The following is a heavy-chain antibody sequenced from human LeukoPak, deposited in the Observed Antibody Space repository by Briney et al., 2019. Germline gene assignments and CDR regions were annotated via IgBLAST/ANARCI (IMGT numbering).Heavy chain of an antibody. CDR1: GGSISSYY. J-gene: IGHJ6*03. D-gene: IGHD3-10*01. V-gene: IGHV4-59*01. Sequence: SETLSLTCTVSGGSISSYYWSWIRQPPGKGLEWIGYIYYSGSTNYNPSIKSRVTISVDTSKNQFSLKLSSVTAADTAVYYCARDEYYYGSGSYYPHMDVWGKGTTVTVSS. CDR3: ARDEYYYGSGSYYPHMDV. CDR2: IYYSGST.